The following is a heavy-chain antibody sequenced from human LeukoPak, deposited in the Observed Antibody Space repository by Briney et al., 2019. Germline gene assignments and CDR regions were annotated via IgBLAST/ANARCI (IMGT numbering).Heavy chain of an antibody. J-gene: IGHJ6*04. CDR2: INHSGST. CDR1: GDSFSGHY. Sequence: SETLSLTCAVYGDSFSGHYWSWIRQPPGKGLEWIGEINHSGSTNYNPSLKSRVTISVDTSKNQFSLKLSSVTAADTAVYYCARLRGVYSGYDSVWGKGTTVTVSS. V-gene: IGHV4-34*01. D-gene: IGHD5-12*01. CDR3: ARLRGVYSGYDSV.